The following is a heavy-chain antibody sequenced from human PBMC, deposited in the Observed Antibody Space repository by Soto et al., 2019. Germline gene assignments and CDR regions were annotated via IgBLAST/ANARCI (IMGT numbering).Heavy chain of an antibody. Sequence: QVQLQESGPGLVKPSQTLSLTCTVSGGSISSGDYYWSWIRQPPGKGLEWIGYIYYSGSTYYNPSLKSRVIISVDTSKNQFSLKLSSVTAADTAVYYCASTPYYYDSSGYYRLKTPVFDYWGQGTLVTVSS. J-gene: IGHJ4*02. CDR2: IYYSGST. D-gene: IGHD3-22*01. V-gene: IGHV4-30-4*01. CDR3: ASTPYYYDSSGYYRLKTPVFDY. CDR1: GGSISSGDYY.